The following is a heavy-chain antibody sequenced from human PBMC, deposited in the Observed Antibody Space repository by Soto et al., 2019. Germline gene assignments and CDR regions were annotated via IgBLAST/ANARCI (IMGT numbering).Heavy chain of an antibody. CDR1: GDSISSSTYY. Sequence: QLQLQESGPGLVRPSETLSLTCTVSGDSISSSTYYWGWIRQPPGKGLEWIGRFYYSAITYYNPSLQSRVTISVDTSKNQFSLKLSSVTAADTAVYYCARHTPKGSLLGFDPWGQGTLVTVSS. D-gene: IGHD6-19*01. CDR2: FYYSAIT. CDR3: ARHTPKGSLLGFDP. V-gene: IGHV4-39*01. J-gene: IGHJ5*02.